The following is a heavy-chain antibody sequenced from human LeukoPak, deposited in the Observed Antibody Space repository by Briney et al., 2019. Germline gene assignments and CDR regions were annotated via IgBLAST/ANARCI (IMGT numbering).Heavy chain of an antibody. Sequence: SETLSLTCAVYGGSFSGYYWSWIRQPPGKGLEWIGEINHSGSTNYNPSLKSRVTISVDTSKNQFSLKLSSVTAADTAVYYCARGLPHKDYWGQGTLVTVSS. V-gene: IGHV4-34*01. J-gene: IGHJ4*02. CDR2: INHSGST. CDR3: ARGLPHKDY. CDR1: GGSFSGYY.